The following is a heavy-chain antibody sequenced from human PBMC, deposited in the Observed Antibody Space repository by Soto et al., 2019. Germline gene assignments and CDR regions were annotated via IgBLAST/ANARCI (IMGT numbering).Heavy chain of an antibody. D-gene: IGHD2-15*01. CDR2: IYSGGST. V-gene: IGHV3-53*02. CDR1: GFTVSSNY. CDR3: ARVAGYCSGGSCYGSYFDH. Sequence: EVQLVETGGGLIQPGGSLRLSCAASGFTVSSNYMSWVRQAPGKGLEWVSVIYSGGSTYYADSVKGRFTISRDNSKNTLYLQMNSLRAEDPAVYYCARVAGYCSGGSCYGSYFDHWGQGTLVTVSS. J-gene: IGHJ4*02.